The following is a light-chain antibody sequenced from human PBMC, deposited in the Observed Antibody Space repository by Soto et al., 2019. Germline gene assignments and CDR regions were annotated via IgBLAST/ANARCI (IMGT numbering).Light chain of an antibody. Sequence: QPVLTQPPSASGSPGQSVTISCTGTSSDVGGYNYVSWYQQHPGKAPKLMIYEVSKRPSGVPDRFSGSKSGNTASLTVSGLQAEDEADYYCSSYAGSNNVVFGRGTKLTVL. V-gene: IGLV2-8*01. CDR1: SSDVGGYNY. CDR2: EVS. CDR3: SSYAGSNNVV. J-gene: IGLJ2*01.